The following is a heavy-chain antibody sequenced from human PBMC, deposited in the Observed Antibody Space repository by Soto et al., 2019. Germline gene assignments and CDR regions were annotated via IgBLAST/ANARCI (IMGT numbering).Heavy chain of an antibody. CDR3: VFFWMNRLMVRGVIPENY. D-gene: IGHD3-10*01. CDR2: ISGSGGST. Sequence: PGGSLRLSCAASGFTFSSYAMSWVRQAPGKGLEWVPAISGSGGSTYYADSVKGRFTISRDNSKNTLYLQMNSLRAEDTAVSYCVFFWMNRLMVRGVIPENYWGKGTLVTFSS. CDR1: GFTFSSYA. J-gene: IGHJ4*02. V-gene: IGHV3-23*01.